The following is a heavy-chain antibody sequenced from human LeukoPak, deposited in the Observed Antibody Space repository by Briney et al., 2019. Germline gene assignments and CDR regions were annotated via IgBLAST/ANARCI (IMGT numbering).Heavy chain of an antibody. CDR2: ISAYNGNT. V-gene: IGHV1-18*04. Sequence: ASVKVSCKASGYTFTSYYIHWVRQAPGQGLEWMGWISAYNGNTNYAQKLQGRVTMTTDTSTSTAYMELRSLRSDDTAVYYCARVPVYYGSGSYQGYWGQGTLVTVSS. D-gene: IGHD3-10*01. CDR1: GYTFTSYY. CDR3: ARVPVYYGSGSYQGY. J-gene: IGHJ4*02.